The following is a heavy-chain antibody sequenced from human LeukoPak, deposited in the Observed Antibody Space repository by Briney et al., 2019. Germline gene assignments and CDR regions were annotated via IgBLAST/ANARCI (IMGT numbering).Heavy chain of an antibody. CDR3: ARSSYSSPLHFDY. J-gene: IGHJ4*02. CDR1: GFTFSSYS. Sequence: GGSLRLSCAASGFTFSSYSMNWVRQAPGKGLEWVSSISSSSSYIYYADSVKGRFTISRDNAKNSLYLQMNSLRAEDTAVYYCARSSYSSPLHFDYWGQGTLVTVSS. V-gene: IGHV3-21*01. D-gene: IGHD6-6*01. CDR2: ISSSSSYI.